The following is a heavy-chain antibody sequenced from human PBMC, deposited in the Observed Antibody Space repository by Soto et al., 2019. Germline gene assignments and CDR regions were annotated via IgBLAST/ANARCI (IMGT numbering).Heavy chain of an antibody. Sequence: QVQLVQSGAEVRKPGASVKVSCKASGYTFTTYGISWVRQAPGQGLEWMGWISGYNGHTKYAQKFQGRVTMTTDTSTSTVYMDLRSLRSDHTAVYYCAREGEMPYYYYGLDVWGQGTTVTVSS. CDR2: ISGYNGHT. CDR3: AREGEMPYYYYGLDV. J-gene: IGHJ6*02. D-gene: IGHD3-16*01. V-gene: IGHV1-18*01. CDR1: GYTFTTYG.